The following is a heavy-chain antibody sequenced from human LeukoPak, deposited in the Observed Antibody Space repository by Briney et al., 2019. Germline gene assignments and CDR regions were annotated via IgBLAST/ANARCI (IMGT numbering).Heavy chain of an antibody. V-gene: IGHV3-48*03. CDR3: AGDRVTMVRGVPVDY. D-gene: IGHD3-10*01. CDR2: ISSSGSTI. CDR1: GFTFSSYE. Sequence: PGGSLRLSCAASGFTFSSYEMNWVRQAPGKGLEWVSYISSSGSTIYYADSVKGRFTISRDNAKNSLYLQMNSLRAEDTAVYYCAGDRVTMVRGVPVDYWGQGTLVTVSS. J-gene: IGHJ4*02.